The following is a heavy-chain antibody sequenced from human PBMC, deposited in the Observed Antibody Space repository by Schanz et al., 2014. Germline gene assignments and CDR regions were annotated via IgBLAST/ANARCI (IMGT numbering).Heavy chain of an antibody. D-gene: IGHD1-26*01. V-gene: IGHV3-30*04. Sequence: QVLLVESGGGLVKPGGSLRLSCSASGFKFSIYAMHWVRQAPGKGLEWVAVISYDGRSKDYADSVKGRFTTSRDNSKNTMYLQMNSLRAEDTAVYYCVKDLQRELLRDDHYYGMDVWGQGTTVTVSS. CDR1: GFKFSIYA. CDR2: ISYDGRSK. J-gene: IGHJ6*02. CDR3: VKDLQRELLRDDHYYGMDV.